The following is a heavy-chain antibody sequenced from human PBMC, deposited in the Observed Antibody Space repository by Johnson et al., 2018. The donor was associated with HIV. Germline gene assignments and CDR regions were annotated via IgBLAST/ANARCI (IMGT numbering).Heavy chain of an antibody. CDR2: ISYDGSNK. D-gene: IGHD1-1*01. J-gene: IGHJ3*02. CDR1: GFTFSSYA. CDR3: ARDRIKDTWSPNDAFDI. V-gene: IGHV3-30*04. Sequence: QVQLVESGGGVVQPGRSLRLSCAASGFTFSSYAMHWVRQAPDKGLEWVAVISYDGSNKYFADSVKGRFTISRDNSKDTLYLQMNSLRPEDMAVYYCARDRIKDTWSPNDAFDIWGQGTLVTVSS.